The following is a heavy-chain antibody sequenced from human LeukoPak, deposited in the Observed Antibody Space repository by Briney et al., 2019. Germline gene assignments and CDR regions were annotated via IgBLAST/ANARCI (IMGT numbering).Heavy chain of an antibody. D-gene: IGHD2-15*01. J-gene: IGHJ4*02. Sequence: GGSLRLSCAASGFTFSSYSMNWVRQAPGKGLEWVSSISSSSSYIYYADSVKGRSTISRDNAKNSLYLQMNSLRAEDTAVYYCAGGVASFDYWGQGTLVTVSS. CDR2: ISSSSSYI. CDR3: AGGVASFDY. CDR1: GFTFSSYS. V-gene: IGHV3-21*01.